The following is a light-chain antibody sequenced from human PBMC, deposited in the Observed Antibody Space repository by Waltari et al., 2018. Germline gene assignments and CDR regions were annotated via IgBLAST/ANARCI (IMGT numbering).Light chain of an antibody. J-gene: IGKJ4*01. CDR1: QSLLFSNGDNY. V-gene: IGKV2-28*01. CDR3: MQSLQTPLT. CDR2: LGS. Sequence: DIVMTQSPLSLPVTPGEPASISFSSSQSLLFSNGDNYLDWYLQKQGEPPQLLIYLGSNRASGVPDRFSGSASGTYFTLKISRVEAEDVGVYYCMQSLQTPLTFGGGTKVELK.